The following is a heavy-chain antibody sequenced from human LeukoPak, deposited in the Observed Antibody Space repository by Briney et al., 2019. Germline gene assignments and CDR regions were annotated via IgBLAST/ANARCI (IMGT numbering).Heavy chain of an antibody. J-gene: IGHJ3*02. CDR2: IIPIFGTA. D-gene: IGHD3-22*01. CDR1: GGTFSGYA. Sequence: ASVKVSCKASGGTFSGYAISWVRQAPGQGLEWMGRIIPIFGTANYAQKFQGRVTITTDESTSTAYMELSSLRSEDTAVYYCARNYYDSSGYYFFAFDIWGQGTMVTVSS. V-gene: IGHV1-69*05. CDR3: ARNYYDSSGYYFFAFDI.